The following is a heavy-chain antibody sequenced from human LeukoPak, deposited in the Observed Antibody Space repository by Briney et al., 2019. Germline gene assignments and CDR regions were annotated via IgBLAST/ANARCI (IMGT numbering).Heavy chain of an antibody. J-gene: IGHJ5*02. CDR1: GYSISSGYY. CDR3: ARRGPLLLWFDP. CDR2: IYHSGST. Sequence: PSETLSLTCAVSGYSISSGYYWGWIRQPPGKGLEWIGSIYHSGSTYYNPSLKSRVTISVDTSKNQFSLKLSSVTAADTAVYYCARRGPLLLWFDPWGQGTLVTVSS. D-gene: IGHD2-15*01. V-gene: IGHV4-38-2*01.